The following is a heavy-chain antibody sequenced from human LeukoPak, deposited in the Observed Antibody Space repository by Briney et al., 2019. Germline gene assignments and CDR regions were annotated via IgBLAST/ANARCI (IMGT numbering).Heavy chain of an antibody. CDR1: GFTFWSYG. CDR2: ISYDGRNE. J-gene: IGHJ4*02. V-gene: IGHV3-30*03. Sequence: GGSLRLSCAASGFTFWSYGTHWVRQAPGKGLEWVAVISYDGRNENYADSGKGRITISRDNSKNTLYLQMNSLRAEDTAVYYCARRNVEMAKDYWGQGTLVTVSS. CDR3: ARRNVEMAKDY. D-gene: IGHD5-24*01.